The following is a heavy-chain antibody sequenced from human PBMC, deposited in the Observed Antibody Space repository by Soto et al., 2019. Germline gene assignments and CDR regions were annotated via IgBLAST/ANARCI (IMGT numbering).Heavy chain of an antibody. CDR1: GYTLTELS. CDR3: ATFKGPMVSCDY. J-gene: IGHJ4*02. Sequence: ASVEVSCKVSGYTLTELSMHWVRQAPGKGLEWMGGFDPEDGETIYAQKFQGRVTMTEDTSTDTAYMELSSLRSEDTAVYYCATFKGPMVSCDYWGQGTLVTVSS. CDR2: FDPEDGET. D-gene: IGHD3-10*01. V-gene: IGHV1-24*01.